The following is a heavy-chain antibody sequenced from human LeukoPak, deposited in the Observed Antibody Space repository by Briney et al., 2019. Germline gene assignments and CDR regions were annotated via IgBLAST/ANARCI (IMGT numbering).Heavy chain of an antibody. CDR1: GFTFSSYS. V-gene: IGHV3-21*01. J-gene: IGHJ4*02. CDR2: ISSSSSYI. Sequence: GGSLRLSCAASGFTFSSYSMNWVRQAPGKGLEWVSSISSSSSYIYYADSVKGRFTISRDNAKNSLYLQMNSLRAEDTAVYYCARGYSSSWHLDYWGQGTLVTVPS. D-gene: IGHD6-13*01. CDR3: ARGYSSSWHLDY.